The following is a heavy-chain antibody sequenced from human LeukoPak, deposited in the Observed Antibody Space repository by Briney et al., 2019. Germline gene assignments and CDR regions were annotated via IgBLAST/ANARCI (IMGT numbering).Heavy chain of an antibody. CDR1: GYTFTSYG. V-gene: IGHV1-18*01. D-gene: IGHD2-15*01. Sequence: GASVKVSCKASGYTFTSYGISWVRQAPGQGLEWMGWISAYNGNTNYAQKLQGRVTMTTDTSTSTAYIELRSLRSDDTAVYYCASSYEVVAAGPFDYWGQGTLVTVSS. J-gene: IGHJ4*02. CDR3: ASSYEVVAAGPFDY. CDR2: ISAYNGNT.